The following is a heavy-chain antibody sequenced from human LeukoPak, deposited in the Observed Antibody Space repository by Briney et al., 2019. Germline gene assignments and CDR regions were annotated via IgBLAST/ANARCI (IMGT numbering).Heavy chain of an antibody. J-gene: IGHJ4*02. V-gene: IGHV3-74*01. D-gene: IGHD6-6*01. CDR2: INTDGSST. CDR1: GFTFSSYW. Sequence: PGGSLRLSCAASGFTFSSYWMHWVRQAPGKGLVWVSRINTDGSSTSYADSVKGRFTISRDNAKNTLYLQMNSLRAEDTAVYYCATSKPAARDFDYWGQGTLVTVSS. CDR3: ATSKPAARDFDY.